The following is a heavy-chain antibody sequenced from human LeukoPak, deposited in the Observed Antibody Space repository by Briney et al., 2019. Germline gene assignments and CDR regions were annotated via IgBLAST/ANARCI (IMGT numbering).Heavy chain of an antibody. Sequence: GGSLRLSCAASGFTFSSYWMHWVRQAPGKGLVWVSRINSDGSSTSYADSVKGRFTISRDNAKNTLYLQMNSLRAEDTAVYYCARAPDYGDAFDIWGQGTMVTVSS. CDR1: GFTFSSYW. CDR3: ARAPDYGDAFDI. V-gene: IGHV3-74*01. CDR2: INSDGSST. D-gene: IGHD4-17*01. J-gene: IGHJ3*02.